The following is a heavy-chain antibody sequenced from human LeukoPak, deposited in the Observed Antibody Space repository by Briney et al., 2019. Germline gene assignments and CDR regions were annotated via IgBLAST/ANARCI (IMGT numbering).Heavy chain of an antibody. CDR2: IGTAGDT. J-gene: IGHJ6*02. V-gene: IGHV3-13*01. Sequence: GGSLRLSCAASGFTFSSYDMHWVRRATGKGLEWVSAIGTAGDTYYPGSVKGRFTISRENAKNSLYLQMNSLRAGDTAVYYCARGDCSSTSCYSYYYYGMDVWGQGTTVTVTS. CDR1: GFTFSSYD. D-gene: IGHD2-2*01. CDR3: ARGDCSSTSCYSYYYYGMDV.